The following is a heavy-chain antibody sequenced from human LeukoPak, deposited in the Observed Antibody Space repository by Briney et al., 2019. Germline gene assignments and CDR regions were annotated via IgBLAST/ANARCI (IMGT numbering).Heavy chain of an antibody. D-gene: IGHD1-1*01. J-gene: IGHJ5*02. CDR3: ARVKATELSWGYNWFDP. CDR2: INPNSGGT. CDR1: GYTFTGYY. Sequence: ASVKVSCKASGYTFTGYYMHWVRQAPGQGLEWMGWINPNSGGTNYAQKFQGRVTMTRDTSISTAYMELSRLRSDDTAVYYCARVKATELSWGYNWFDPWGQGTLVTVSS. V-gene: IGHV1-2*02.